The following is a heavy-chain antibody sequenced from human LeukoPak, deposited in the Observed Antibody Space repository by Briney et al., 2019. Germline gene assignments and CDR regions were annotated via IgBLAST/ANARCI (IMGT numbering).Heavy chain of an antibody. CDR1: GGSFSGYY. D-gene: IGHD3-10*01. CDR3: ARVPITMVRPGGMDV. CDR2: INHSGST. J-gene: IGHJ6*02. Sequence: SETLSLTCAVYGGSFSGYYWSWIRQPPGKGLEWIGEINHSGSTNYNPSLKSRVTISVDTSKNQFSLKLSSVTAADTAVYYCARVPITMVRPGGMDVWGQGTTVTVSS. V-gene: IGHV4-34*01.